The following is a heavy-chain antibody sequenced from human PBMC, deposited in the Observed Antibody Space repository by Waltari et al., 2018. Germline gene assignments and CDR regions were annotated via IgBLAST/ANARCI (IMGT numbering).Heavy chain of an antibody. V-gene: IGHV1-2*02. Sequence: QVQLVQSGSEVKKPGASVKVSCKASGYTFTGYYMHWVRQAPGQGLDWLGWCNTSSGGTNCAQMFQGRVTMTRDTSISTAYIGLSRLRSYDTAVYYCSIGPHSNYPLDYWGQGTLVTVSS. CDR3: SIGPHSNYPLDY. J-gene: IGHJ4*02. CDR1: GYTFTGYY. D-gene: IGHD4-4*01. CDR2: CNTSSGGT.